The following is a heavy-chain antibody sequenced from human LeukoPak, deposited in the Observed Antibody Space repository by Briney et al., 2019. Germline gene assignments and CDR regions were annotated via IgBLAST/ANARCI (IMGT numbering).Heavy chain of an antibody. CDR3: AKAPVAGIYFDY. J-gene: IGHJ4*02. CDR1: GYTFTSYA. CDR2: ISYDGSNK. Sequence: SCKASGYTFTSYAMHWVRQAPGKGLEWVAVISYDGSNKYYADSVKGRFTISRDNSKNTLYLQMNSLRAEDTAVYYCAKAPVAGIYFDYWGQGTLVTVSS. D-gene: IGHD6-19*01. V-gene: IGHV3-30*04.